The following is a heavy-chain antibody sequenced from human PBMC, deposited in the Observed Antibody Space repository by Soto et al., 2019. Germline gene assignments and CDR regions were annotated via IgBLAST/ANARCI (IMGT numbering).Heavy chain of an antibody. D-gene: IGHD3-3*01. J-gene: IGHJ4*02. Sequence: GGSLRLSCSASGFTFSSYAMHWVRQAPGKGLEYVSAISSNGGSTYYADSVKGRFTISRDNSKNTLYLQMSSLRAEDTAVYYCVPLTDFWSGYYKQLTFDYWGQGTLVTVSS. CDR1: GFTFSSYA. V-gene: IGHV3-64D*08. CDR2: ISSNGGST. CDR3: VPLTDFWSGYYKQLTFDY.